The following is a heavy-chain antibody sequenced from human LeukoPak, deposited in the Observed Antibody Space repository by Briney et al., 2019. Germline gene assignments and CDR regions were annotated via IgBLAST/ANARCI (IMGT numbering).Heavy chain of an antibody. D-gene: IGHD3-10*01. Sequence: PGGSLRLSCVASGFSFTSYWMSWVRQAPGKGLEWVANIKQDGSEKYYVDSVKGRFTISRDNAKNSLYLQMNSLRAEDTAVYYCARAGYYGSGSYSEYWGQGTLVTVSS. J-gene: IGHJ4*02. CDR3: ARAGYYGSGSYSEY. CDR1: GFSFTSYW. V-gene: IGHV3-7*01. CDR2: IKQDGSEK.